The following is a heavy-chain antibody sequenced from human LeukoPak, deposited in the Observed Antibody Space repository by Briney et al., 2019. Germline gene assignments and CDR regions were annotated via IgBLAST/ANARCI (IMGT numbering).Heavy chain of an antibody. CDR3: ARGQVPAARGYNWFDP. J-gene: IGHJ5*02. D-gene: IGHD2-2*01. V-gene: IGHV4-34*01. Sequence: GSLRLSCAASGFVFTNHAISWVRQPPGKGLEWIGEINARGDTNYNPSLKSRVTISVDTSKSQFSLRLTSIIAADTAFYYCARGQVPAARGYNWFDPWGQGTLVTVSS. CDR1: GFVFTNHA. CDR2: INARGDT.